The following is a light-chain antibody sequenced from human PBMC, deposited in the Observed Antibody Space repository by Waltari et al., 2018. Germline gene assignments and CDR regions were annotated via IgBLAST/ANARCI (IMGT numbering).Light chain of an antibody. CDR1: QDIGTY. V-gene: IGKV1-9*01. Sequence: DIQLTQSPSFLSASVGRRVTVTCRASQDIGTYLAWYQKKPGKAPHLLIYAASSLHTGVPSRFSAGRSGTLFTLTINRLQPEDFATYYCQQLHTYPLTFGGGTEVEL. CDR2: AAS. CDR3: QQLHTYPLT. J-gene: IGKJ4*01.